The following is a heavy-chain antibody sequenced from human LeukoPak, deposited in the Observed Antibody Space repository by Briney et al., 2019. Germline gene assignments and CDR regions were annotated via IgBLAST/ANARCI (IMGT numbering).Heavy chain of an antibody. J-gene: IGHJ4*02. CDR2: ISGSGDIT. Sequence: PGGSLRLSCAASGFTFSNYAMNWVRQSPGKGLEWVSGISGSGDITYFYADSVKGRFTISRDNAKNSLYLQMNSLRAEDTAVYYCARDLLVGIAFGGGYWGQGTLVTVSS. CDR1: GFTFSNYA. V-gene: IGHV3-23*01. D-gene: IGHD6-13*01. CDR3: ARDLLVGIAFGGGY.